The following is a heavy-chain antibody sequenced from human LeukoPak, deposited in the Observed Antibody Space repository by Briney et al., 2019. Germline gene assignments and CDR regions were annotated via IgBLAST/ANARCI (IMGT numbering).Heavy chain of an antibody. CDR2: ISSSSSYI. Sequence: PGGSLRLSCAASGFTFSSYSMNWVRQAPGKGLEWVSSISSSSSYIYYADSVKGRFTISRDDAKNSLYLQMNGLRAEDTAVYYCARDFFGIAVAPTFDYWGQGTLVTVSS. J-gene: IGHJ4*02. CDR3: ARDFFGIAVAPTFDY. D-gene: IGHD6-19*01. CDR1: GFTFSSYS. V-gene: IGHV3-21*01.